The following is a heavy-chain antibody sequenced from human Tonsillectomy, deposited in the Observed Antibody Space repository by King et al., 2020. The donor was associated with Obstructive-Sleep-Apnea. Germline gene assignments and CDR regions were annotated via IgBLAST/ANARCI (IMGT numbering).Heavy chain of an antibody. CDR1: GFSLTTRGVG. V-gene: IGHV2-5*09. J-gene: IGHJ4*02. Sequence: VTLKESGPTLVKPTQSLTLTCAFSGFSLTTRGVGVGWMRQPPGKALEWLALLYWDGDKRYRPSLESRLTLPKDTSENQVVLIVTNMDPVDTGTYYCARTSYYDTRGYFAYYFDYWGQGTLVTVSS. CDR2: LYWDGDK. D-gene: IGHD3-22*01. CDR3: ARTSYYDTRGYFAYYFDY.